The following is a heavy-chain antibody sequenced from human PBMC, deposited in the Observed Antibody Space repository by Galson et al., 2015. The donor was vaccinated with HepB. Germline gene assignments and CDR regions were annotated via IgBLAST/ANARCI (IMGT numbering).Heavy chain of an antibody. CDR2: ISSSSSYI. Sequence: SLRLSCAASGFTFSSYSMNWVRQAPGKGLERVSSISSSSSYIYYADSVKGRFTISRDNAKNSLYLQMNSLRAEDTAVYYCAREGLGYCSGGSCPFDYWGQGTLVTVSS. CDR1: GFTFSSYS. CDR3: AREGLGYCSGGSCPFDY. J-gene: IGHJ4*02. V-gene: IGHV3-21*01. D-gene: IGHD2-15*01.